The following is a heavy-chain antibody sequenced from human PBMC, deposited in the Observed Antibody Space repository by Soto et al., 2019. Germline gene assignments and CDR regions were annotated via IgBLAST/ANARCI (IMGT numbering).Heavy chain of an antibody. CDR1: GFTFSSYG. CDR2: IWSDGSNK. CDR3: ARESSIAAAGTLYYFDY. Sequence: QVQLVESGGGVVQPGRSLRLSCAASGFTFSSYGMHWVRQAPGKGLEWVAVIWSDGSNKYYADSVKGRFTISRDNSKNTLYLQMNSLRAEDTAVYYCARESSIAAAGTLYYFDYWGQGTLVTVSS. J-gene: IGHJ4*02. V-gene: IGHV3-33*01. D-gene: IGHD6-13*01.